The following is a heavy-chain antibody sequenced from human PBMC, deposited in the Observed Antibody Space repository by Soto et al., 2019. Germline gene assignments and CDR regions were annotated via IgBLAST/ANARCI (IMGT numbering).Heavy chain of an antibody. J-gene: IGHJ3*02. V-gene: IGHV3-23*01. CDR1: GFTFSSYA. CDR3: AKHPVLLWFGEYAFDI. D-gene: IGHD3-10*01. CDR2: ISGSGGST. Sequence: PGGSLRLSCAASGFTFSSYAMSWVRQAPGKGLEWVSAISGSGGSTYYADSVKGRFTISRDNSKNTLYLQMNSLRAEDTAVYYCAKHPVLLWFGEYAFDIWGQGTMVTVSS.